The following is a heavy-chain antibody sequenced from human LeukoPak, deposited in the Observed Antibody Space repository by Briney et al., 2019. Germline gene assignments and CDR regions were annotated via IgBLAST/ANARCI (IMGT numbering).Heavy chain of an antibody. V-gene: IGHV3-21*01. CDR3: ARGGIYCSSTSCSPADAFDI. Sequence: GGSLRLSCAASGFIFSSYSMNWVREAPGKGLEWVSSISSSDNYMYYADSVKGRFTISRDDAKNSLYLQMNSLRAEDTAVYYCARGGIYCSSTSCSPADAFDIWGQGTMVTVSS. CDR2: ISSSDNYM. CDR1: GFIFSSYS. D-gene: IGHD2-2*01. J-gene: IGHJ3*02.